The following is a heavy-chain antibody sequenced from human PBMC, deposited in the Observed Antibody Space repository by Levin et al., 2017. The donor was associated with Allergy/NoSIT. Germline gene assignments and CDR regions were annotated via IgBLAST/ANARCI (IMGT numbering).Heavy chain of an antibody. V-gene: IGHV4-59*01. CDR3: ARYKSRGRNWFDP. D-gene: IGHD5-24*01. CDR1: GGSISSYY. Sequence: SQTLSLTCTVSGGSISSYYWSWIRQPPGKGLEWIGYIYYSGSTNYNPSLKSRVTISVDTSKNQFSLKLSSVTAADTAVYYCARYKSRGRNWFDPWGQGTLVTVSS. J-gene: IGHJ5*02. CDR2: IYYSGST.